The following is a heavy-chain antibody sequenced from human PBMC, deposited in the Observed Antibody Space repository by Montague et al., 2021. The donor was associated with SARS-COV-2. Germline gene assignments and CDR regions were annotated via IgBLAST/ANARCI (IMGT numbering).Heavy chain of an antibody. CDR1: GGSFSGYY. J-gene: IGHJ5*02. D-gene: IGHD3-3*01. V-gene: IGHV4-34*01. CDR2: INHSGST. CDR3: ARHRSYYENGFDP. Sequence: SETLSLTCAVYGGSFSGYYWSWIRQPPGKGLEWIGEINHSGSTNYNPSLQSRGVISGDTSKNQFSLKLTSVTAADTAMYYCARHRSYYENGFDPWGEGTLVTVSS.